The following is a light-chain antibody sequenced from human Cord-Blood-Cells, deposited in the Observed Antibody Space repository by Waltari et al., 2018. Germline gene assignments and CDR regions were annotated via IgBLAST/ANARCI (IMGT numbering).Light chain of an antibody. CDR1: QSVSSY. J-gene: IGKJ2*01. V-gene: IGKV3-11*01. Sequence: EIVLTQSPATLSLSPGERATLSCRASQSVSSYLAWYQQKPGQAPRLLIYDASNRATGIPARFSGSGSGTDFTLTISSLEPEDFAVYYCQQRSNWPYTFGQGTNL. CDR2: DAS. CDR3: QQRSNWPYT.